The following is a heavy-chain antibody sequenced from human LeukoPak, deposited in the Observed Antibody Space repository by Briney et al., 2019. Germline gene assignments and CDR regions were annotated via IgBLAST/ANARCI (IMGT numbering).Heavy chain of an antibody. CDR3: ARDPPFRTGWSQNFFGF. J-gene: IGHJ4*02. CDR1: GFTFEDYA. D-gene: IGHD6-19*01. CDR2: ISFDGGNI. V-gene: IGHV3-30*04. Sequence: PGGSLRLSCTPSGFTFEDYAMHWVRQAPGKGLEWVALISFDGGNIYYADSVKGRFTISRDNSNNMLYLQMDSLRGDDTAVYYCARDPPFRTGWSQNFFGFWGQGTLVTVSS.